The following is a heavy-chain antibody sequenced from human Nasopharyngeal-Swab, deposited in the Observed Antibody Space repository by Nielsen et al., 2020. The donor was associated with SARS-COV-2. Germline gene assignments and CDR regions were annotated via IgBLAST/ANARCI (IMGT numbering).Heavy chain of an antibody. Sequence: GESLKISCKGSGSSFTNNWIGWVRQMPGKGLELMGIIYPGDSDTKYSPSLQGQVTISADKSSSTAYLQWSSLKASDSGMYYCARQSCSGGTCYSWWYFDLWGRGTLVTVSS. CDR3: ARQSCSGGTCYSWWYFDL. D-gene: IGHD2-15*01. CDR2: IYPGDSDT. J-gene: IGHJ2*01. CDR1: GSSFTNNW. V-gene: IGHV5-51*01.